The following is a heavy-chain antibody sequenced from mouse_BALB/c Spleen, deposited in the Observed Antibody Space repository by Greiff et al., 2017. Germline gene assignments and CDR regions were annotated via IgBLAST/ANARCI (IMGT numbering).Heavy chain of an antibody. CDR1: GFNIKDTY. CDR2: IDPANGNT. J-gene: IGHJ3*01. V-gene: IGHV14-3*02. CDR3: AGSSYWFAY. D-gene: IGHD1-1*01. Sequence: VQLQQSGAELVKPGASVKLSCTASGFNIKDTYMHWVKQRPEQGLEWIGRIDPANGNTKYDPKFQGKATITADTSSNAAYLQLSSLTSEDTAVYYWAGSSYWFAYWGQGTLVTVSA.